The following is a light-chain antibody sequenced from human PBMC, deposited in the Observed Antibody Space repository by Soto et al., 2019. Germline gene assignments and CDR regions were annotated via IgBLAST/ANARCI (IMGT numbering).Light chain of an antibody. J-gene: IGLJ1*01. CDR2: DVS. CDR3: SSYTSSSTPGV. Sequence: QSALTQPASVSGSPGQSITISCTGTSSDVWSYNYVSWYQQHPGKAPKLMIYDVSNRPSGVSNRFSGSKSGNTASLTISGLQAEDEADYYCSSYTSSSTPGVFGTGTKVTVL. CDR1: SSDVWSYNY. V-gene: IGLV2-14*01.